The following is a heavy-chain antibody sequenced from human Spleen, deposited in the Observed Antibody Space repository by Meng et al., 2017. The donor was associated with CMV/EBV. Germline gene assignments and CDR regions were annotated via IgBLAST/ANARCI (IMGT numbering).Heavy chain of an antibody. CDR2: LYHSGGT. J-gene: IGHJ4*02. V-gene: IGHV4-39*01. D-gene: IGHD2-2*01. Sequence: GSLRLSCTVSGYSLTSSSYYWGWIRQPPGKRLEWIGSLYHSGGTYYNPSLRSRVAISVDTSRSQFSLTLRFVTAADTAMYYCARHRWDCSTTSCYWNYWGQGSLVTVSS. CDR1: GYSLTSSSYY. CDR3: ARHRWDCSTTSCYWNY.